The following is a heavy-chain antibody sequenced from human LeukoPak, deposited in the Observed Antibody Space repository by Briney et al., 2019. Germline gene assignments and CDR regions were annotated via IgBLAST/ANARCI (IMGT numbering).Heavy chain of an antibody. Sequence: GRSLRLSCAASGFTFTTYTMNCVRHAPGNWLEWVSDISSSGSYIDYADSVKGRFTISRENAKNSLFLQMSSLRVEDTAVYYCARSIIADGAFDIWGQGTMVTVSS. CDR3: ARSIIADGAFDI. CDR2: ISSSGSYI. D-gene: IGHD2-21*01. CDR1: GFTFTTYT. V-gene: IGHV3-21*01. J-gene: IGHJ3*02.